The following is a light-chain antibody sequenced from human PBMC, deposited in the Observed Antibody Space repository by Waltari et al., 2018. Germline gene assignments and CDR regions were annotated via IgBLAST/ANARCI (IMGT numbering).Light chain of an antibody. J-gene: IGKJ1*01. Sequence: EIVLTQSPGTLSLSPGERATLSCRASQSVGRSLAWYQQKPGQAPRLLIYGASIRATGIPDRFSGSGSGTDFSLTISRLESEDFAAYHCQHYVSLPVTFGQGTKVEIK. CDR2: GAS. V-gene: IGKV3-20*01. CDR1: QSVGRS. CDR3: QHYVSLPVT.